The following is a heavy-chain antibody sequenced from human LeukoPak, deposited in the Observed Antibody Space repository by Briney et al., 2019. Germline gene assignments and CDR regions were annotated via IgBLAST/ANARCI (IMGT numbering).Heavy chain of an antibody. CDR3: ARVLTSDYYGSGSYIDY. CDR2: IYYSGST. Sequence: NTSETLSLTCTVSGGSISSYYWSWIRQPPGKGLEWIGYIYYSGSTNYNPSLKSRVTISVDTSKNQFSLKLSSVTAADTAVYYCARVLTSDYYGSGSYIDYWGQGTLVTVSS. CDR1: GGSISSYY. V-gene: IGHV4-59*01. D-gene: IGHD3-10*01. J-gene: IGHJ4*02.